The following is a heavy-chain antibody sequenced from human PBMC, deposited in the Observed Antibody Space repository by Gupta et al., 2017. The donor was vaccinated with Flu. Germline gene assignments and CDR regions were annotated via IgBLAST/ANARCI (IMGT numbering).Heavy chain of an antibody. V-gene: IGHV1-69*01. CDR2: IIPLLGTA. Sequence: VQLVQSGTEVKQPGSSVKVSCRAVGDNFNPHATSWVRQAPGQGLVWMGGIIPLLGTANYAQEFQGRVTITADESTNTTTMELSSLRSDDTAEYYCASGGVWVITSWGQGTRVIVSS. CDR3: ASGGVWVITS. D-gene: IGHD3-16*01. J-gene: IGHJ4*02. CDR1: GDNFNPHA.